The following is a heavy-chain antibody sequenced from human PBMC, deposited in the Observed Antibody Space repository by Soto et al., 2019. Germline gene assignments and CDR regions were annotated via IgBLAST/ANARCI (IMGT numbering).Heavy chain of an antibody. CDR2: IIPIFGTA. Sequence: SVKVSCKASGGTFSSYAISWVRQAPGQGLEWMGGIIPIFGTANYAQKFQGRVTITADESTSTAYMELSSLRSEDTAVYYRAIDSSGYYYPQYYFDYWGQGTLVTVSS. V-gene: IGHV1-69*13. J-gene: IGHJ4*02. CDR3: AIDSSGYYYPQYYFDY. CDR1: GGTFSSYA. D-gene: IGHD3-22*01.